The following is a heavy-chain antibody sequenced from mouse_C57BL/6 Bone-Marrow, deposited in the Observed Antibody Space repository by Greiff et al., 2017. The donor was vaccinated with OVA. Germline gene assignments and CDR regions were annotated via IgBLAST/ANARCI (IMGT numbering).Heavy chain of an antibody. CDR1: GFSFNTYA. Sequence: EVQLVESGGGLVQPKGSLKLSCAASGFSFNTYAMNWVRQAPGKGLEWVARIRSKSNNYATYYADSVKDRFTISRDDSESMLYLQMNNLKTEDTAMYYCVRLTGPLYYYAMDYWGQGTSVTVSS. J-gene: IGHJ4*01. V-gene: IGHV10-1*01. CDR2: IRSKSNNYAT. D-gene: IGHD4-1*01. CDR3: VRLTGPLYYYAMDY.